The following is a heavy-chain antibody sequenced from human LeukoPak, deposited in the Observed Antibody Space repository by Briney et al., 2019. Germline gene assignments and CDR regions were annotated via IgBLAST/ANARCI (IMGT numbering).Heavy chain of an antibody. J-gene: IGHJ4*02. CDR3: AREMRFRKFVGDC. CDR2: INTNTGNP. CDR1: GYTFSSYA. V-gene: IGHV7-4-1*02. Sequence: GASVKVSCKASGYTFSSYAMNWVRQAPGQGLEWMGWINTNTGNPTYAQGFTGRFVFSLDTSVNTAYLQIISLKADDTAVYYCAREMRFRKFVGDCWGQGSLVTVSS.